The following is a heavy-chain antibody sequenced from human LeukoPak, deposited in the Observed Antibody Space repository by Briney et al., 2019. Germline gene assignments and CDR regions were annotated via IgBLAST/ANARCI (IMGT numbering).Heavy chain of an antibody. J-gene: IGHJ4*02. D-gene: IGHD3-22*01. CDR3: AKDMGYYDSSGSVGFFDY. V-gene: IGHV3-43*02. CDR1: GFTFDDYA. CDR2: NSVDGGST. Sequence: PGGSLRLACAASGFTFDDYAMHWVRQAPGKGLEWLSLNSVDGGSTYYADSVKGRFTISRDNSKNSLYLQMNSLRTEDTALYHCAKDMGYYDSSGSVGFFDYWGQGTLVTVSS.